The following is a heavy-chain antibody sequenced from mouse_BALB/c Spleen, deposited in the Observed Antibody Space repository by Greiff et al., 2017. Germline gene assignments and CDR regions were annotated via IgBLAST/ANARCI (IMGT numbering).Heavy chain of an antibody. D-gene: IGHD2-4*01. CDR2: IRLKSNNYAT. CDR3: TRYDYDGFAY. CDR1: GFTFSNYW. V-gene: IGHV6-6*02. Sequence: EVMLVESGGGLVQPGGSMKLSCVASGFTFSNYWMNWVRQSPEKGLEWVAEIRLKSNNYATHYAESVKGRFTISRDDSKSSVYLQMNNLRAEDTGIYYCTRYDYDGFAYWGQGTLVTVSA. J-gene: IGHJ3*01.